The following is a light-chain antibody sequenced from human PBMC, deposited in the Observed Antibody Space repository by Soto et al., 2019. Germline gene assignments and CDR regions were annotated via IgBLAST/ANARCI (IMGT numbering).Light chain of an antibody. CDR3: ASYTGSDTVV. CDR2: EVS. V-gene: IGLV2-8*01. Sequence: QSALTQPPSASGSPGQSVTISCTGTSSDVGGYNYVSWYQQHPGKAPKLMIYEVSKRPSGVPDRHSGSKSGNTASLTVSGLQVEDEADYYCASYTGSDTVVFGGGTKLTVL. CDR1: SSDVGGYNY. J-gene: IGLJ2*01.